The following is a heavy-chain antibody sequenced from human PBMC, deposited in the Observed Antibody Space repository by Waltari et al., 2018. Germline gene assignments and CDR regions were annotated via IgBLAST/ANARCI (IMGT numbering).Heavy chain of an antibody. V-gene: IGHV3-15*01. D-gene: IGHD3-10*01. Sequence: EVQLVESGGGLLKPGGSLRVSCEVTGFTFTKAWVSWVRQAPGKGLEGVGRIKSKGDGETTDYGVPVRGRFSISRDDSKNTIYLQMNSLKIEDTGVYYCVTDYGDYMDAWGKGTTVTVSS. J-gene: IGHJ6*03. CDR2: IKSKGDGETT. CDR1: GFTFTKAW. CDR3: VTDYGDYMDA.